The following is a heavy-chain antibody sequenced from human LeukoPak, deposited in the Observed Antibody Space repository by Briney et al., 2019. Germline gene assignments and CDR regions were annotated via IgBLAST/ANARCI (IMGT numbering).Heavy chain of an antibody. CDR1: GYTFTSYY. CDR3: ARDRNDYYFGMNV. V-gene: IGHV1-46*01. J-gene: IGHJ6*02. CDR2: INPSGGGT. Sequence: ASVKVSCKASGYTFTSYYMHWVRQAPGHGLEWMGIINPSGGGTSYAQKFQGRVTMTRDTSTSTVYMELSSLRSEDTAVYYCARDRNDYYFGMNVWGQGTTVTVSS.